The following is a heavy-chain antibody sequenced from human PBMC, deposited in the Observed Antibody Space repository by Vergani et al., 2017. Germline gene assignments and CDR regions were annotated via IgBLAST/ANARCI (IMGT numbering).Heavy chain of an antibody. CDR2: IKQDGSEK. CDR3: AKEWGRSSWTQPVDY. CDR1: GFTFSSYW. J-gene: IGHJ4*02. V-gene: IGHV3-7*03. D-gene: IGHD6-13*01. Sequence: EVQLVESGGGLVQPGGSLRLSCAASGFTFSSYWMSWVRQAPGKGLEWVANIKQDGSEKYYVDSVKGRFTISRDNAKNSLYLQMNSLRAEDTALYYCAKEWGRSSWTQPVDYWGQGTLVTVSS.